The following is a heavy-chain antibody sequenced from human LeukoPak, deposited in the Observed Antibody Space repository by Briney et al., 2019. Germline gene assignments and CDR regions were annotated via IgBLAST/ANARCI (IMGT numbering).Heavy chain of an antibody. Sequence: SETLSLTCAVYGGSFSGYYWSWIRQPPGKGLEWIGEINHSGSTNYNPSLKSRVTISVDTSKNQFSLKLSSVTAADTAVYYCARHVQQPVFYYYYYYYMDVWGKGTTVTISS. J-gene: IGHJ6*03. D-gene: IGHD6-13*01. V-gene: IGHV4-34*01. CDR1: GGSFSGYY. CDR3: ARHVQQPVFYYYYYYYMDV. CDR2: INHSGST.